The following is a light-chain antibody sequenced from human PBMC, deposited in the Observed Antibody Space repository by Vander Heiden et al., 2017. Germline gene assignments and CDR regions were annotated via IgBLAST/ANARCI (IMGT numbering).Light chain of an antibody. J-gene: IGKJ1*01. CDR2: GAS. Sequence: EILMTQSPATLSVSPGERATLSCRTSQRVSSDLAWYQQKPGQAPRLLIFGASTRATGIPARFSGSGSGTEFTLTISSLQSEDFAVYYCQQDNDWPQTFGQGTKVEIK. V-gene: IGKV3-15*01. CDR1: QRVSSD. CDR3: QQDNDWPQT.